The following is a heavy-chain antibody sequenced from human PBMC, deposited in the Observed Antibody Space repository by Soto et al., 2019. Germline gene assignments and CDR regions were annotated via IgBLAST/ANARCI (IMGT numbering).Heavy chain of an antibody. V-gene: IGHV4-30-2*01. CDR3: ARGLYSSSWYRADD. Sequence: SETLSLTCAVSGGSISSGGYSWSWIRQPPGKGLEWIGYIYHSGSTYYNPSLKSRVTISVDTSKNQFSLKLRSVTAADTAVYYCARGLYSSSWYRADDWGQGILVTVSS. CDR2: IYHSGST. CDR1: GGSISSGGYS. D-gene: IGHD6-13*01. J-gene: IGHJ4*02.